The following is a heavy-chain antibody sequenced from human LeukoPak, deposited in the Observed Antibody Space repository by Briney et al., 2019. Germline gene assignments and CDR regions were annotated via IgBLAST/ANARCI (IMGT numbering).Heavy chain of an antibody. Sequence: GASVKVSCKASGYTFTSYGISWVRQAPGQGLEWMGWISAYNGNTNYAQKLQGRVTMTTDTSTSTTYMELRSLRSDDTAVYYCARDIVVVPAAIPGLQIHYYYYMDVWGKGTTVTVSS. CDR2: ISAYNGNT. CDR3: ARDIVVVPAAIPGLQIHYYYYMDV. J-gene: IGHJ6*03. D-gene: IGHD2-2*02. CDR1: GYTFTSYG. V-gene: IGHV1-18*01.